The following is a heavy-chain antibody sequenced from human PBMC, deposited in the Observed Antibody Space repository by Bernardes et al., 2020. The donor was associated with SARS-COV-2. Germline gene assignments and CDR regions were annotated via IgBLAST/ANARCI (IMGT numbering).Heavy chain of an antibody. J-gene: IGHJ4*02. Sequence: SETLSLTCTVSGDSISSGDYYWSWIRQPPGKGLEWIGYIYYSGSTYYSPSLKSRVTMSVDTSKNRFSLRVSSVTDADTAVYYCARVDFWSSYLPQDSWGRGTLVIVST. CDR1: GDSISSGDYY. D-gene: IGHD3-3*01. V-gene: IGHV4-30-4*01. CDR3: ARVDFWSSYLPQDS. CDR2: IYYSGST.